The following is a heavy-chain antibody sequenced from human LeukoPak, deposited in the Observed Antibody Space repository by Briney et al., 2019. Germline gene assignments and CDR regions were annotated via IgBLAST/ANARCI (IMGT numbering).Heavy chain of an antibody. Sequence: GGSLRLSCAASGFTFSSYAMSWVRQAPGKGLEWVSAISGSGGSTYYADSVKGRFTISRDNSKNTLYLQMNSLRAEDTAVCYCAKGFGYSYASDYWGQGTLVTVSS. D-gene: IGHD5-18*01. CDR1: GFTFSSYA. J-gene: IGHJ4*02. CDR3: AKGFGYSYASDY. CDR2: ISGSGGST. V-gene: IGHV3-23*01.